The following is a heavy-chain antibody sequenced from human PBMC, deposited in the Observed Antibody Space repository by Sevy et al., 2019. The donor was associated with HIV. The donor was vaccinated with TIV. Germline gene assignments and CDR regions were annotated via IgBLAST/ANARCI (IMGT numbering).Heavy chain of an antibody. CDR1: GGSISSGGYS. CDR2: IYHSGST. CDR3: ARVATGTHHNNWFDP. Sequence: SETLSLTCAVSGGSISSGGYSWSWIRQPPGKGLEWIGYIYHSGSTYYNPSLKSRLTISVDRSKNQFSLNLGSVTAADTAVYYCARVATGTHHNNWFDPWGQGTLVTVS. J-gene: IGHJ5*02. V-gene: IGHV4-30-2*01. D-gene: IGHD1-1*01.